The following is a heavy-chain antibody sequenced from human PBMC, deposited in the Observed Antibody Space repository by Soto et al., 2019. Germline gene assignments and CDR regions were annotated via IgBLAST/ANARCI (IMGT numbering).Heavy chain of an antibody. D-gene: IGHD2-15*01. CDR3: YSYCSGGSCPYFDY. CDR2: ISAYNGNT. J-gene: IGHJ4*02. Sequence: GASVKVSCKASGYTFTSYGISWVRQAPGQGLEWMGWISAYNGNTNYAQKLQGRVTMTTDTSTSTAYMELRSLRSDDTAVYYCYSYCSGGSCPYFDYWGQGTLVTVSS. CDR1: GYTFTSYG. V-gene: IGHV1-18*01.